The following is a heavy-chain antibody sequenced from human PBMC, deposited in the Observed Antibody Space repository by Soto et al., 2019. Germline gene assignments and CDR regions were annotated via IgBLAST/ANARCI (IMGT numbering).Heavy chain of an antibody. Sequence: GASVKVSCKASGYTFIGYYIHWVRQAPGQGLEWMGWINPDSGGTNYAQKFQGRVTVTRDTSISTAYMELTRLTSDDTAVYYCAREAAAGVYEGPDNPGYGMDVLGQGSTVTVSS. CDR1: GYTFIGYY. D-gene: IGHD6-19*01. V-gene: IGHV1-2*02. CDR2: INPDSGGT. J-gene: IGHJ6*02. CDR3: AREAAAGVYEGPDNPGYGMDV.